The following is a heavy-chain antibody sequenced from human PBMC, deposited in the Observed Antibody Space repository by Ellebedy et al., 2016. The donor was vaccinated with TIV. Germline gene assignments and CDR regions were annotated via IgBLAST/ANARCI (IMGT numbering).Heavy chain of an antibody. CDR3: ATDPDGVYGDTSAY. Sequence: GGSLRLSCAASGFTVSSRYMNWVRQAPGKGLEWVSVIYTFGETYYADSVKGLFTVTRDNSKNTLYLQMNSLSAEDTAVYYCATDPDGVYGDTSAYWGRGTLVTVSS. V-gene: IGHV3-53*01. CDR1: GFTVSSRY. CDR2: IYTFGET. D-gene: IGHD4-17*01. J-gene: IGHJ4*02.